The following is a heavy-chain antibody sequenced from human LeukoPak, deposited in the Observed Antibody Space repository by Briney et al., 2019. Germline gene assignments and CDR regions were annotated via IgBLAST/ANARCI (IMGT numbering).Heavy chain of an antibody. D-gene: IGHD3-10*02. CDR2: IYYSGST. CDR3: ARDLLFGEYYYYGMDV. CDR1: GGSISSYY. V-gene: IGHV4-59*01. J-gene: IGHJ6*04. Sequence: KPSETLSLTCTVSGGSISSYYWSWIRQPPGKGLEWIGYIYYSGSTNYNPSLKSRVTISVDTSKNQFSLKLSSVTAADTAVYYCARDLLFGEYYYYGMDVWGKGTTVTVSS.